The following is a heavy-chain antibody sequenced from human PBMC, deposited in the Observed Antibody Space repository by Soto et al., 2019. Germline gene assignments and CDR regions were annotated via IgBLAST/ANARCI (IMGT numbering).Heavy chain of an antibody. D-gene: IGHD3-22*01. CDR1: GFTFTSSA. CDR2: IVVGSGNT. CDR3: AAVGDSSGYYVGAFDI. Sequence: SVKVSCKASGFTFTSSAVQWVRQARGQRLEWIGWIVVGSGNTNYAQKFQERVTITRDMSTSTAYMELSSLRSEDTAVYYCAAVGDSSGYYVGAFDIWGQGTMVTVSS. V-gene: IGHV1-58*01. J-gene: IGHJ3*02.